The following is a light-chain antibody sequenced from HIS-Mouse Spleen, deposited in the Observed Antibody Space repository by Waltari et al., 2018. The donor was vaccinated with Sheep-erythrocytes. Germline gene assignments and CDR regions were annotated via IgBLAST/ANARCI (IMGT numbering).Light chain of an antibody. CDR2: EGS. CDR3: CSYAGSSTPWV. V-gene: IGLV2-23*01. CDR1: SSDVGGYNS. J-gene: IGLJ3*02. Sequence: QSALTQPRSVSGSPGQSVTISCTGTSSDVGGYNSVSWYQHHPGKAPKLMIYEGSKRPSGVSNRFSGSKSGNTASLTISGLQAEDEADYYCCSYAGSSTPWVFGGGTKLTVL.